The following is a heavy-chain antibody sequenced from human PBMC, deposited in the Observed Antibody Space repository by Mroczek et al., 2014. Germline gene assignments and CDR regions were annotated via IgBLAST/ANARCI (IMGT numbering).Heavy chain of an antibody. CDR3: ARDLEYQLLLYYIGR. Sequence: VQLVETGGGVVQPGRSLRLSCAASGFTFSSYAMHWVRQAPGKGLEWVAVISYDGSNKYYADSVKGRFTISRDNSKNTLYLQMNSLRAEDTAVYYCARDLEYQLLLYYIGR. V-gene: IGHV3-30-3*01. J-gene: IGHJ6*03. CDR2: ISYDGSNK. D-gene: IGHD2-2*01. CDR1: GFTFSSYA.